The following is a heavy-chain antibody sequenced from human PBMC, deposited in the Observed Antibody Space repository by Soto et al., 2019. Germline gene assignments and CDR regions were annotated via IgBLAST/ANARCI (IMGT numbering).Heavy chain of an antibody. CDR1: GFTFSSHG. CDR3: AQEYAWNNWYFEL. V-gene: IGHV3-30*18. Sequence: QVQLEESGGGVVQPGRSLRLSCAASGFTFSSHGMHWVRQAPGKGLEWVAVVSYEGSVQYYADSVKGRFTISRDNAKNTLFLQMNSLRAEDTAVYYCAQEYAWNNWYFELWGRGTLVSVSS. J-gene: IGHJ2*01. D-gene: IGHD1-1*01. CDR2: VSYEGSVQ.